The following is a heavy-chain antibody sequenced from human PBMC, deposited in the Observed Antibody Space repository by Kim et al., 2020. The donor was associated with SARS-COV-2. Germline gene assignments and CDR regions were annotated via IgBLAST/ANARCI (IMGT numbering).Heavy chain of an antibody. D-gene: IGHD3-10*01. CDR2: T. Sequence: THQATAVSGRFTIPRDDSKNMLKLQMNGLRAEDTAVYYCGDYHGAGSHFSYWGQGTLVTVSS. V-gene: IGHV3-23*01. CDR3: GDYHGAGSHFSY. J-gene: IGHJ4*02.